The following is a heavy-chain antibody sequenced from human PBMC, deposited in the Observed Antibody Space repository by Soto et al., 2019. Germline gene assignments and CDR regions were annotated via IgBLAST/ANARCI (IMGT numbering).Heavy chain of an antibody. J-gene: IGHJ4*02. CDR3: AKGGLVTPDFDY. V-gene: IGHV3-23*01. D-gene: IGHD3-9*01. Sequence: GGSLRLSCAASGFTFSSYAMSWVRQAPGKGLEWVSAISGSGGSTYYADSVKGRFTISRDNSKNALYLQMNSLRAEDTAVYYCAKGGLVTPDFDYWGQGTLVTVSS. CDR2: ISGSGGST. CDR1: GFTFSSYA.